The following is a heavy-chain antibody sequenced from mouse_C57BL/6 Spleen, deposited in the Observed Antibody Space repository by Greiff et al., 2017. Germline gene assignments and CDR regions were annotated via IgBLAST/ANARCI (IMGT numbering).Heavy chain of an antibody. V-gene: IGHV1-64*01. Sequence: QVQLQQSGAELVKPGASVKLSCKASGYTFTSYWMHWVKQRPGQGLEWIGMIHPNSGSTNYNEKFKSKATLTVDKSSSTAYMQLSSLTSEDSAVYYCARGLYDSYAMDYWGQGTSVTVSS. J-gene: IGHJ4*01. CDR3: ARGLYDSYAMDY. D-gene: IGHD2-3*01. CDR1: GYTFTSYW. CDR2: IHPNSGST.